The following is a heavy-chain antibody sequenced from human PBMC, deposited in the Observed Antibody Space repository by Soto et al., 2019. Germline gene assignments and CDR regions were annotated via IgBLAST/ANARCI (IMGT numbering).Heavy chain of an antibody. D-gene: IGHD2-2*02. V-gene: IGHV3-21*01. CDR3: ARDVPPFGGIVVVPAAIRPPEYYYGMDV. Sequence: GGSLRLSCAASGFTFSSYSMNWVRQAPGKGLEWVSSISSSSSYIYYADSVKGRFTISRDNAKNSLYLQMNSLRAEDTAVYYCARDVPPFGGIVVVPAAIRPPEYYYGMDVWGQGTTVTVSS. J-gene: IGHJ6*02. CDR2: ISSSSSYI. CDR1: GFTFSSYS.